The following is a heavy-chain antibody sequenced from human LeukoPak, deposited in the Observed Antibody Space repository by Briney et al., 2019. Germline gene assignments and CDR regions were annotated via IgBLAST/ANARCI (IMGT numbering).Heavy chain of an antibody. CDR1: GFRFSSFG. Sequence: ASVKVSCKASGFRFSSFGVSWVRQAPGQGLEWMGWISAYNGNTNYAQKLQGRVTMTTDTSTSTAYMELRSLRSDDTAVYYCARVGDFGVVIIPVFMGFDPWGQGTLVTVSS. V-gene: IGHV1-18*04. CDR3: ARVGDFGVVIIPVFMGFDP. J-gene: IGHJ5*02. D-gene: IGHD3-3*01. CDR2: ISAYNGNT.